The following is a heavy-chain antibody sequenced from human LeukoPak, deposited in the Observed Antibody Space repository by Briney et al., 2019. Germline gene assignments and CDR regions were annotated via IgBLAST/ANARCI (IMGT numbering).Heavy chain of an antibody. D-gene: IGHD5/OR15-5a*01. CDR2: MNPNSGNT. V-gene: IGHV1-8*01. CDR3: AADSIEGGHIVPRM. J-gene: IGHJ4*02. CDR1: GYTFTSYD. Sequence: GASVKVSCKASGYTFTSYDINWVRQATGQGLEWMGWMNPNSGNTNYAQKFQERVTITRDMSTSTAYMELSSLRSEDTAVYYCAADSIEGGHIVPRMWGQGTLVTVSS.